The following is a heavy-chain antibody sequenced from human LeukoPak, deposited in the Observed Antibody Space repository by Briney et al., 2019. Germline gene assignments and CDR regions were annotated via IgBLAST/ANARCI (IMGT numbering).Heavy chain of an antibody. J-gene: IGHJ4*02. Sequence: PGGSLRLSCAASGFTFSSYAMHWVRQAPGKGLEWVALISYDGSINDYADSVKGRFTISRDNSKSTLSLQMNSLRAEDTAIYYCATYRQVLLPFESWGQGTLVTVSS. CDR1: GFTFSSYA. D-gene: IGHD5-18*01. CDR2: ISYDGSIN. CDR3: ATYRQVLLPFES. V-gene: IGHV3-30*04.